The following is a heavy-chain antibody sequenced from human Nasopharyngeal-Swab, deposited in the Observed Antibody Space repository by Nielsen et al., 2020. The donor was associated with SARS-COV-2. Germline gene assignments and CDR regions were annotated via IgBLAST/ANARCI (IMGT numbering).Heavy chain of an antibody. CDR2: IYTSGSP. CDR3: ARDNRALYYFDY. V-gene: IGHV4-61*02. Sequence: SETLSLTCTVSGGSISSGSYYWSWIRQPAGKGLEWIGRIYTSGSPNYNPSLKSRVTISVDTSKNQFSLKLSSVTAADTAVYYCARDNRALYYFDYWGQGTLVTVSS. D-gene: IGHD3-10*01. J-gene: IGHJ4*02. CDR1: GGSISSGSYY.